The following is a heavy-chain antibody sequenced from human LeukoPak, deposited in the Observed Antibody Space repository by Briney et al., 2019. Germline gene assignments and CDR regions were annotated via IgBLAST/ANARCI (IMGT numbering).Heavy chain of an antibody. CDR3: ARMGIVGATDWFDP. D-gene: IGHD1-26*01. J-gene: IGHJ5*02. Sequence: SETLSLTCTVSGGSISSYYWGWIRRPPGKGLEWIGSIYYSGSTYYNPSLKSRVTISVDTSKIQFSLKLSSVTAADTAVYYCARMGIVGATDWFDPWGQGTLVTVSS. V-gene: IGHV4-39*01. CDR1: GGSISSYY. CDR2: IYYSGST.